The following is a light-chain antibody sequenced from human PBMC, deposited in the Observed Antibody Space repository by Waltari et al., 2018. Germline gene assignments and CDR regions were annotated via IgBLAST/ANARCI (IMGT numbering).Light chain of an antibody. Sequence: QSVLTQPPSASGTPGRRVTTSCSGSYSNVVRQTVNWYQQLPGTAPNLLTSCDYHRPSGVPARFSGSKSGTSASLAITGLQSEDEADYYCATEDRLNGPIFGGGTKLTVL. CDR2: CDY. V-gene: IGLV1-44*01. CDR1: YSNVVRQT. J-gene: IGLJ2*01. CDR3: ATEDRLNGPI.